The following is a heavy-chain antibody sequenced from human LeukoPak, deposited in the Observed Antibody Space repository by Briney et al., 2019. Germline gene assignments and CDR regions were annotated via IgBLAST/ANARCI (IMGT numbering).Heavy chain of an antibody. CDR1: GGSISSSSYY. CDR2: IYYSGST. V-gene: IGHV4-39*07. J-gene: IGHJ4*02. D-gene: IGHD3-3*01. CDR3: ARRYDFWSGYPPPLDY. Sequence: PSETLSLTCTVSGGSISSSSYYWGWIRQPPGKGLEWIGIIYYSGSTYYNPSLKSRVTISVDTSKKQFSLKLSSVTAADTAVYYCARRYDFWSGYPPPLDYWGQGTLVTVSS.